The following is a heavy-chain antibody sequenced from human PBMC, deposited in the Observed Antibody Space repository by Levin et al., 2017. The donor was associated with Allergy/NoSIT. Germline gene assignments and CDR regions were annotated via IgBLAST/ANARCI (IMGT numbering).Heavy chain of an antibody. V-gene: IGHV3-30*03. CDR3: LLLIVVVVAATRLPKYYTYYMDV. Sequence: GGSLRLSCAVSGFTFSNSVMHWVRQAPGKGLEWVAVISYDGSNRYYADSVKGRFTISRDISKITLYLQKNSLRTEDTAVYYSLLLIVVVVAATRLPKYYTYYMDVWGKGTTVTVSS. CDR1: GFTFSNSV. J-gene: IGHJ6*03. D-gene: IGHD2-15*01. CDR2: ISYDGSNR.